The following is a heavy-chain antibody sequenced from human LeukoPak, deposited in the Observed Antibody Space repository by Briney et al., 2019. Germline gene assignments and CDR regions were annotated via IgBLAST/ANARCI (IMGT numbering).Heavy chain of an antibody. Sequence: VASVKVSCKASGYTFTSYYMHWVRQAPGQGLEWMGIINPSGGSTSYAQKFQGRVTMTRDTSTSTVYMELSSLRSEYTAVYYCASMYSSGWPFDYWGQGTLVTVSS. J-gene: IGHJ4*02. D-gene: IGHD6-19*01. V-gene: IGHV1-46*01. CDR3: ASMYSSGWPFDY. CDR2: INPSGGST. CDR1: GYTFTSYY.